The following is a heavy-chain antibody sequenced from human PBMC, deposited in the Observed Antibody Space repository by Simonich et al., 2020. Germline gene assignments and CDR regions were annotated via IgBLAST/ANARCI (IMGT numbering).Heavy chain of an antibody. CDR3: ARELKGVPVGWGSQIDI. CDR2: INPNSGGT. V-gene: IGHV1-2*06. J-gene: IGHJ3*02. Sequence: QVQLVQSGARGSKPGASVRGSCMALGNTLIGYILTGGRQAPGKGLEGRGRINPNSGGTNDAKKIQGRGTMTRDTSISTAYMELSRLRSDDTAVYYCARELKGVPVGWGSQIDIWGQGTMVTVSS. CDR1: GNTLIGYI. D-gene: IGHD6-19*01.